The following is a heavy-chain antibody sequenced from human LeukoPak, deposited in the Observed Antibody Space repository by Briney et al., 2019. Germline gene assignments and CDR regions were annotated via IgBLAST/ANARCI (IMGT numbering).Heavy chain of an antibody. CDR3: ASSGSYSGQFDY. D-gene: IGHD1-26*01. V-gene: IGHV4-34*01. Sequence: SETLSLTCAVYGGSFSGYYWSWIRQPPGKGLEWIGEINHSGSTNYNPSLKSRVTISVDTSKNQFSLKLSSVTAADTAVYYCASSGSYSGQFDYWGQGTLVTVSS. CDR2: INHSGST. CDR1: GGSFSGYY. J-gene: IGHJ4*02.